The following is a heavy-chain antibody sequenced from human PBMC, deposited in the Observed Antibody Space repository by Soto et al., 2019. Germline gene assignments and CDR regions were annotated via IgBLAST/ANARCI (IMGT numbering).Heavy chain of an antibody. CDR2: IYYSGST. Sequence: SETLSLTCTVSGGSFSSGSYCWSWIRQHPGKGLEWIGYIYYSGSTYYNPSLKSRVTISVDTSKNQFSLKLSSVTAADTAVYYCARAPRPPRGYSYGYQDYWGQGTLVTVSS. CDR3: ARAPRPPRGYSYGYQDY. J-gene: IGHJ4*02. V-gene: IGHV4-30-4*08. D-gene: IGHD5-18*01. CDR1: GGSFSSGSYC.